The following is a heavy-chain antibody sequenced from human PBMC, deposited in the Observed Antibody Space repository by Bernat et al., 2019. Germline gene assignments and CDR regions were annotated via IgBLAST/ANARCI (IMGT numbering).Heavy chain of an antibody. V-gene: IGHV4-39*01. D-gene: IGHD1-26*01. J-gene: IGHJ3*02. CDR2: SLYSGGT. Sequence: QLQLQESGPGLVKPSETLSLTCTVSGGSITSSSFYRGWIRQPPGKGLEWIGHSLYSGGTYYNPSLKSRVTMSADTSNNQFSLKLSSVTAADTAVYYCATWVYDATTYFFETDAFDIWGQGTMVTVSS. CDR1: GGSITSSSFY. CDR3: ATWVYDATTYFFETDAFDI.